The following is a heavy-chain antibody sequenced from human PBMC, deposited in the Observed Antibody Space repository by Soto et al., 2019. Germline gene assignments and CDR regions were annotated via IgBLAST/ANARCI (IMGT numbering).Heavy chain of an antibody. V-gene: IGHV1-69*01. J-gene: IGHJ4*02. CDR1: GSTFSRNT. Sequence: QVQLVQSGAEVKKPGSSVKVSCKASGSTFSRNTISWVRQAPGQGLEWMGGIIPIFGTANYAQKFQGRVTINADESTSTDYMELNRLRSEDTAVYYCARQFDYDISSGYYYAYWGQGTLVTVSS. D-gene: IGHD3-22*01. CDR2: IIPIFGTA. CDR3: ARQFDYDISSGYYYAY.